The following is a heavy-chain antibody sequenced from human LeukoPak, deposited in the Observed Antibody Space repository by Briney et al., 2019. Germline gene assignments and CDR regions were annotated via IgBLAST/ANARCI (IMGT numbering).Heavy chain of an antibody. Sequence: GRSLRLSCAASGFTFSSYCMHWVRQAPGKGLEWVAVISYDGSNKYYADSVKGRFTISRDNSKNTLYLQMNSLRAEDTAVYYCAKEGYCTNGVCSYFDYWGQGTLVTVSS. D-gene: IGHD2-8*01. CDR1: GFTFSSYC. CDR2: ISYDGSNK. V-gene: IGHV3-30*18. CDR3: AKEGYCTNGVCSYFDY. J-gene: IGHJ4*02.